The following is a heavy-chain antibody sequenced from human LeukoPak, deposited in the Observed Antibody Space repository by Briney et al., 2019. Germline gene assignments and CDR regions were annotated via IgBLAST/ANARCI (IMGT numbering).Heavy chain of an antibody. J-gene: IGHJ4*02. V-gene: IGHV3-43D*03. D-gene: IGHD5-24*01. CDR1: GFTFDDYA. CDR3: AKDLTRDGYLDY. CDR2: ISWDGGST. Sequence: QSGGSLRLSCAASGFTFDDYAMHWVRQAPGKGLEWVSLISWDGGSTYYADSVKGRFTISRDNSKNSLYLQMNSLRAEDTALYYCAKDLTRDGYLDYWGQGTLVTVSS.